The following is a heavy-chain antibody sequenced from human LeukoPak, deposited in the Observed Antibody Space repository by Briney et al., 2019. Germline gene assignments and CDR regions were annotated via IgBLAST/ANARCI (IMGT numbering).Heavy chain of an antibody. CDR2: IYHSGST. J-gene: IGHJ4*02. Sequence: PSETLSLTCAVSGYSISSGYYWGWIRQPPGKGLEWIGSIYHSGSTYYNPSLKSRVTISVDTSKNQFSLKLSSVTAADTAVYYCAIDIGNAGRFSLDYWGQGTLVTVSS. CDR1: GYSISSGYY. D-gene: IGHD1-1*01. CDR3: AIDIGNAGRFSLDY. V-gene: IGHV4-38-2*02.